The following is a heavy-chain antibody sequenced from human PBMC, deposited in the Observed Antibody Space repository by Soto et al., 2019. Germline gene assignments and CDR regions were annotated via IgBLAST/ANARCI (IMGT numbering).Heavy chain of an antibody. CDR2: IIPIFSSR. D-gene: IGHD3-16*01. J-gene: IGHJ6*02. CDR1: RDTFNKYA. V-gene: IGHV1-69*01. CDR3: ARGETYLGV. Sequence: QVQLVQSGAEVKKPGSSVKVSCKTSRDTFNKYAFNWVRQAPGKGLEWMGWIIPIFSSRNYAEKFQGRVTITADDYTSTAYMELRSLRFEDTAVYYCARGETYLGVWGQGTTVTVSS.